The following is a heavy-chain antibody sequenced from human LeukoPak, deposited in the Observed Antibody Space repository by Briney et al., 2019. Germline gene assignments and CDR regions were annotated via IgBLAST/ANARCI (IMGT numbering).Heavy chain of an antibody. V-gene: IGHV3-33*01. Sequence: PGGSLRLSCAASGFTFSSHAIHWVRQAPGKGLEWVAIIWFDGSEKFYADSVKGRFTISRDNSKNTLYLQMNSLRVDDTAVYYCARDAHHTGYGYFDNWGQGTLVTVSS. CDR1: GFTFSSHA. D-gene: IGHD5-18*01. J-gene: IGHJ4*02. CDR2: IWFDGSEK. CDR3: ARDAHHTGYGYFDN.